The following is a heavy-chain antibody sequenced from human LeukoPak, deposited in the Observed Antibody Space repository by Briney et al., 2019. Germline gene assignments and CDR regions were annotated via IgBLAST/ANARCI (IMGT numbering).Heavy chain of an antibody. CDR1: GYSFTSYW. Sequence: KVGESLKISCKGSGYSFTSYWIGWVRQMPGKGLEWMGIIYPGDSDTRYSPSFQGQVTISADKSISTAYLQWSSLKASDTAMYYCARGAYCGGDCYPDAFDIWGQGTMVTVSS. D-gene: IGHD2-21*02. V-gene: IGHV5-51*01. CDR2: IYPGDSDT. CDR3: ARGAYCGGDCYPDAFDI. J-gene: IGHJ3*02.